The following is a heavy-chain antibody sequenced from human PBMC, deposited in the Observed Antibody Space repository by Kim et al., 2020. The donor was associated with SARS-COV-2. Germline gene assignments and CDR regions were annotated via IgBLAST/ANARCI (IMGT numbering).Heavy chain of an antibody. D-gene: IGHD5-12*01. J-gene: IGHJ4*01. V-gene: IGHV3-30*18. Sequence: GGSLRLSCAASGFTFSSYGMHWVRQAPGKGLEWVAVISYDGSNKYYADSVKGRFTISRDNSKNTLYLQMNSLRAEDTAVYYCAKDRRDGYNLYYFDYWG. CDR3: AKDRRDGYNLYYFDY. CDR2: ISYDGSNK. CDR1: GFTFSSYG.